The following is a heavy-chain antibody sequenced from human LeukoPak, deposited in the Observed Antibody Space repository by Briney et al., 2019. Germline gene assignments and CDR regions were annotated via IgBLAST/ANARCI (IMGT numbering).Heavy chain of an antibody. J-gene: IGHJ6*02. CDR2: INPSGGST. CDR3: ARGKRFLEWFDYHYYGMDV. Sequence: ASVKVSCKASGYTFTSYYMHWVRQAPGQGLEWMGIINPSGGSTSYAQKFQGRVTMTRDTSTSTVYMELSSLRSEDTAVYYCARGKRFLEWFDYHYYGMDVWGQGTTVTVSS. CDR1: GYTFTSYY. V-gene: IGHV1-46*01. D-gene: IGHD3-3*01.